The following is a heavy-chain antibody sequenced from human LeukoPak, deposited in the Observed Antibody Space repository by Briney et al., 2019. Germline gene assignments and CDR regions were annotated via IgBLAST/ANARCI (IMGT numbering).Heavy chain of an antibody. D-gene: IGHD1-26*01. CDR2: INTNTGNP. Sequence: GASVKVSCKASGYTFTSYAMNWVRQAPRQGLEWMGWINTNTGNPTYAQGFTGRFVFSLDTSVSTAYLQISSLKAEDTAVYYCARLDRRSVGATNIELYETNYYYYYMDVWGKGTTVTVSS. J-gene: IGHJ6*03. V-gene: IGHV7-4-1*02. CDR3: ARLDRRSVGATNIELYETNYYYYYMDV. CDR1: GYTFTSYA.